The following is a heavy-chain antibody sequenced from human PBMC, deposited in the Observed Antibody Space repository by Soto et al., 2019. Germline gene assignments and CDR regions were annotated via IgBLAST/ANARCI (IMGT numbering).Heavy chain of an antibody. J-gene: IGHJ4*02. Sequence: PGGSLRLSYAASGFTFDDYAMHWVRQAPGKGLEWVSGISWNSGSIGYADSVKGRFTISRDNAKNSLYLQMNSLRAEDTALYYCAKGSFLYDYGGLKLYFDYWGQGTLVTVSS. V-gene: IGHV3-9*01. CDR1: GFTFDDYA. D-gene: IGHD4-17*01. CDR2: ISWNSGSI. CDR3: AKGSFLYDYGGLKLYFDY.